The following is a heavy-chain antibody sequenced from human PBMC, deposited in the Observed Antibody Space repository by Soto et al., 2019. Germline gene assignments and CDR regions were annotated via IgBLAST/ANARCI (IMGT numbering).Heavy chain of an antibody. J-gene: IGHJ3*02. CDR3: ARQGGSLPHAFDI. Sequence: PGESLKISCKGSEYSFPNYWIGWVRQMPGKGLEWMGIIYPGDSDTRYSPSFQGQVTISADRSISTAYLQWSRLKASDTAMYYCARQGGSLPHAFDIWGQGTMVTVSS. D-gene: IGHD1-26*01. V-gene: IGHV5-51*01. CDR2: IYPGDSDT. CDR1: EYSFPNYW.